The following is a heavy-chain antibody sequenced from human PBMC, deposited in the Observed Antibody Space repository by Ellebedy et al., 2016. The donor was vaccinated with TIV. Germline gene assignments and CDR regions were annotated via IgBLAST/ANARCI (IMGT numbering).Heavy chain of an antibody. Sequence: GGSLRLXXAASGFTFSSYGMHWVRQAPGKGLEWVAVISYDGSNKYYADSVKGRFTISRDNSKNTLYLQMNSLRDEDTAVYYCAKDPRSHADTWTQYGMDVWGQGTTVTVSS. CDR1: GFTFSSYG. CDR2: ISYDGSNK. CDR3: AKDPRSHADTWTQYGMDV. V-gene: IGHV3-30*18. D-gene: IGHD5-18*01. J-gene: IGHJ6*02.